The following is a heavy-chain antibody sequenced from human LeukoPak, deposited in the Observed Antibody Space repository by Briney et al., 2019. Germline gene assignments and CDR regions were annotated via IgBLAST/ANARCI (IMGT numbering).Heavy chain of an antibody. D-gene: IGHD3-22*01. J-gene: IGHJ4*02. CDR1: GFSFSSYA. V-gene: IGHV3-23*01. CDR3: AKPRERGGYFFDF. CDR2: ISAGGDST. Sequence: PGGSLRLSCAAPGFSFSSYAMRWVRQAPGKGLEWVSGISAGGDSTNYAAAVKGRFINSGDNSRNTLYLQMTSLRADDTAVYYCAKPRERGGYFFDFWGQGTLVTVSS.